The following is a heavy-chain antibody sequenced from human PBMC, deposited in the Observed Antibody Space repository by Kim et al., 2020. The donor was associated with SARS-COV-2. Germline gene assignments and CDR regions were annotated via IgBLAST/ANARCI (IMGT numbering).Heavy chain of an antibody. CDR3: TTDPLSMTTVTTGDY. J-gene: IGHJ4*02. V-gene: IGHV3-15*01. D-gene: IGHD4-17*01. Sequence: APVKGRFTISRDDSKNTLYLQMNSLKTEDTAVYYCTTDPLSMTTVTTGDYWGQGTLVTVSS.